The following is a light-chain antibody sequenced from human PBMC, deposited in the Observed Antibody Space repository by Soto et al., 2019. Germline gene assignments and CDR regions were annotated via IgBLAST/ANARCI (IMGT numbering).Light chain of an antibody. J-gene: IGLJ1*01. V-gene: IGLV1-40*01. CDR3: QSYDSTLSDRYV. CDR1: SSNIGAGYD. CDR2: GNN. Sequence: QSVLTQPPSVSGAPGQRVIISCTGSSSNIGAGYDVHWYQQRPGTAPKLLIFGNNNRPSGVPDRFSGSKSGTSASLAITGLQAEDEGDYYCQSYDSTLSDRYVFGTRTKVTVL.